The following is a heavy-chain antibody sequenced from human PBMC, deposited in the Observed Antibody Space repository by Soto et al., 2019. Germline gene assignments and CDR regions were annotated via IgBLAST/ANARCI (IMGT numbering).Heavy chain of an antibody. J-gene: IGHJ3*02. CDR1: VFTFSSYE. Sequence: GGSLRLSCAASVFTFSSYEMNWVRQAPGKGLEWVSYISSSGSTIYYADSVKGRFTISRDNAKNSLYLQMNSLRAEDTAVYYCARDFTYYYDSSGYYPSVSDAFDIWGQGTMVTVSS. V-gene: IGHV3-48*03. CDR3: ARDFTYYYDSSGYYPSVSDAFDI. CDR2: ISSSGSTI. D-gene: IGHD3-22*01.